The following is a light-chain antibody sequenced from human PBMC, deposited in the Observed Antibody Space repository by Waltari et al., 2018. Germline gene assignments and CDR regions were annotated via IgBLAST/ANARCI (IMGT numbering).Light chain of an antibody. V-gene: IGLV2-14*01. J-gene: IGLJ2*01. CDR1: GSHVGGYNY. CDR3: SSYTSSSTLVV. CDR2: DVS. Sequence: QSALNQPASVSGPPGPSTPIPCTGTGSHVGGYNYVPWYQQHPGKAPKLMIYDVSNRPAGVSNRFSGSKSGNTASLTISGLQAEDEADYYCSSYTSSSTLVVFGGGTKLTVL.